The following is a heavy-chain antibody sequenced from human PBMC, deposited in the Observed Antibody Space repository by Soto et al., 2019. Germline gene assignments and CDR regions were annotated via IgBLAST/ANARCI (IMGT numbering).Heavy chain of an antibody. D-gene: IGHD2-2*01. CDR1: GGSISSIDYF. Sequence: LSETLSLTCSVSGGSISSIDYFWSWIRQPPGKGLEWIGFIYHTGTTYYNPSLRSRVTISIDTSKSQFSMKLNSVTAADTAVYYCARVMAAMQNWLDPWGQGTLVTVSS. CDR3: ARVMAAMQNWLDP. J-gene: IGHJ5*02. V-gene: IGHV4-30-4*01. CDR2: IYHTGTT.